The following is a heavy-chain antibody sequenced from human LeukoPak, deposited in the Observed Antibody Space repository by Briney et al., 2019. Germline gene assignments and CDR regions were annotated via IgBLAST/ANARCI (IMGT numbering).Heavy chain of an antibody. V-gene: IGHV3-53*01. Sequence: PGGSLRLSCAASGFTVSSNYMSWVRQAPGKGLEWVSVIHTGGSTYYADSVKGRFTISRDTSNNTLYLQMNSLRAEDTAVYYCAREGKWLQLRYFDYLGQGTLVTVSS. D-gene: IGHD5-24*01. J-gene: IGHJ4*02. CDR3: AREGKWLQLRYFDY. CDR2: IHTGGST. CDR1: GFTVSSNY.